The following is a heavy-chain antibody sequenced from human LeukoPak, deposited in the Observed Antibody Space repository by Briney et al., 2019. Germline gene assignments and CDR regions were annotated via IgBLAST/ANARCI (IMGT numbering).Heavy chain of an antibody. CDR1: GGSISSYY. J-gene: IGHJ2*01. V-gene: IGHV4-59*08. Sequence: TSETLSLTCTVSGGSISSYYWSWIRQPPGKGLEWIGYIYYSGSTNYNPSLKSRVTISVDTSKNQFSLKLSSVTAADAAVYYCARRVGTMVRGLDSYSRYWYFDLWGRGTLVTVSS. CDR3: ARRVGTMVRGLDSYSRYWYFDL. CDR2: IYYSGST. D-gene: IGHD3-10*01.